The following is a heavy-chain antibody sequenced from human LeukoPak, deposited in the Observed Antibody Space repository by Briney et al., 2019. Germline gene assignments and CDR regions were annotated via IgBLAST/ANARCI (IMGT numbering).Heavy chain of an antibody. J-gene: IGHJ5*02. CDR2: IYSGGST. D-gene: IGHD2-2*01. V-gene: IGHV3-66*01. CDR1: GFTFSDYY. Sequence: GGSLRLSCAASGFTFSDYYMSWIRQAPGKGLEWVSVIYSGGSTYYADSVKGRFTISRDNSKNTLYLQMNSLRAEDTAVYYCARDPGDYAPSWGQGTLVTVSS. CDR3: ARDPGDYAPS.